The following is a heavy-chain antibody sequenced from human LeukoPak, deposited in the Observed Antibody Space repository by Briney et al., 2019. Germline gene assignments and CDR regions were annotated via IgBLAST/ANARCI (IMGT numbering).Heavy chain of an antibody. Sequence: PGGSLRLSCAASGFTFSSYAMSWVRQAPGKGLEWVSAISGSGGSTYYADSVKGRFTISRDNSKNTLYLQMNSLRAEDTAVYYCANTYSIAVAGTPDYWGQGTLVTVSS. CDR1: GFTFSSYA. CDR3: ANTYSIAVAGTPDY. CDR2: ISGSGGST. V-gene: IGHV3-23*01. D-gene: IGHD6-19*01. J-gene: IGHJ4*02.